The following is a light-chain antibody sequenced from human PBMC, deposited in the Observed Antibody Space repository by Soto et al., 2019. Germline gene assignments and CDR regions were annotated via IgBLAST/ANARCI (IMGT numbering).Light chain of an antibody. CDR1: SSDVGGYNF. CDR2: ELS. V-gene: IGLV2-8*01. CDR3: SSYAGSNFNV. J-gene: IGLJ1*01. Sequence: QSALTQPPSASGSPGQSVTISCTGTSSDVGGYNFVSWYQQHPGKAPKLIIYELSKRPSGVPDRFSGSKSGNTASLTVSGLQADDEADYYCSSYAGSNFNVFGIGTKVTVL.